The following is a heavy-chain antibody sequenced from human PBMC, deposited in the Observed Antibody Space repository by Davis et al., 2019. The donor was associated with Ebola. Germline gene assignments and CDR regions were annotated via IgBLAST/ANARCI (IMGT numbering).Heavy chain of an antibody. CDR1: GGSFSGYY. CDR2: IYYSGST. V-gene: IGHV4-34*01. J-gene: IGHJ4*02. D-gene: IGHD3-22*01. Sequence: SETLSLTCAVYGGSFSGYYWSWIRQPPGKGLEWIGYIYYSGSTYYNPSLKSRVTISVDTSKNQFSLKLSSVTAADTAVYYCARYYYDSSGYRHDYWGQGTLVTVSS. CDR3: ARYYYDSSGYRHDY.